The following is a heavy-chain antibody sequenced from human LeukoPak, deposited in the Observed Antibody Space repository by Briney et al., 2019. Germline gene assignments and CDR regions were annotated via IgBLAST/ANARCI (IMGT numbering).Heavy chain of an antibody. D-gene: IGHD6-19*01. CDR3: AKDHLRYSTVWFYFDY. CDR2: ISFDGSNE. CDR1: GFTFSSFG. Sequence: GGSLRLSCAASGFTFSSFGMHWVRQAPGKGLEWVAFISFDGSNEYYADSVKGRFTISRDNSKNTLYLQMNSLRAEDTAVYYCAKDHLRYSTVWFYFDYWGQGTLVTVSS. V-gene: IGHV3-30*18. J-gene: IGHJ4*02.